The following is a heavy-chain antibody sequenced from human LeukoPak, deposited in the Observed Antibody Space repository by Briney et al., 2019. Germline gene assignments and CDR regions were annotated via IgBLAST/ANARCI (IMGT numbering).Heavy chain of an antibody. CDR2: INPNSGGT. J-gene: IGHJ6*02. CDR1: GYTFTGYY. D-gene: IGHD4-17*01. Sequence: KVSCKASGYTFTGYYMHWVRQAPGQGLEWMGWINPNSGGTNYAQKFQGWVTMTRDTSISTAYMELSRLRSDDTAVYYCARDLGYGDYYYYGMDVWGQGTTVTVSS. CDR3: ARDLGYGDYYYYGMDV. V-gene: IGHV1-2*04.